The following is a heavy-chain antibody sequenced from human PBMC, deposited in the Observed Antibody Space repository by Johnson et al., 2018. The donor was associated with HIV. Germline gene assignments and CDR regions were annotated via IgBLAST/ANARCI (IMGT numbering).Heavy chain of an antibody. Sequence: VQLVESGGGVVQPGRSLRLSCAASGFTFSNYAMHWVRQAPGKGLESVSAISSNGGSTYYANSVKGRFTISRDNSKNTLYLQMNSLRPEDTAVYFCARDSISCYSCAFDMWGQGTMVTVSS. CDR2: ISSNGGST. D-gene: IGHD2-2*01. J-gene: IGHJ3*02. V-gene: IGHV3-64*01. CDR1: GFTFSNYA. CDR3: ARDSISCYSCAFDM.